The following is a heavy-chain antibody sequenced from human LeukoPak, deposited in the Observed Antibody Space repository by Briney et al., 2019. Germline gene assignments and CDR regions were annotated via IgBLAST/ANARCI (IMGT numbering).Heavy chain of an antibody. J-gene: IGHJ4*02. CDR3: ATSSYGLY. V-gene: IGHV3-21*01. D-gene: IGHD3-16*01. CDR1: GFSFSSYD. Sequence: GGSLRLSCAASGFSFSSYDMMWVCQTPGQGLEWVSSIRSSGNYIYYADSVEGRFTISRDNAKNSLYLQMNSLRAEDTAVYYCATSSYGLYWGQGTLVTVSS. CDR2: IRSSGNYI.